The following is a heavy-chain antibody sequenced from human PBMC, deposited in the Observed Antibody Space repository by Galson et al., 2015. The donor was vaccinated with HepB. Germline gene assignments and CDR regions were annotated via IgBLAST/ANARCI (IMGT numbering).Heavy chain of an antibody. CDR1: GFTFSSYW. Sequence: SLRLSCAASGFTFSSYWMSWVRQAPGKGLEWVANIKQDGSEKYYVDSVKGRFTISRDNAKNSLYLQMNSLRAEDTAVYYCARDRGPKYCSGGSCYSDYWGQGTLVTVSS. CDR2: IKQDGSEK. CDR3: ARDRGPKYCSGGSCYSDY. D-gene: IGHD2-15*01. V-gene: IGHV3-7*03. J-gene: IGHJ4*02.